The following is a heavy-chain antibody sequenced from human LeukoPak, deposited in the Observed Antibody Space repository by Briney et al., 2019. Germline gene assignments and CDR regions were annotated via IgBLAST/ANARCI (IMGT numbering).Heavy chain of an antibody. D-gene: IGHD3-22*01. CDR3: AKDSSRSGYDAFDI. CDR2: KSYDGSKR. J-gene: IGHJ3*02. Sequence: PGGSLRLSCAASGFTFSSYGMHWVRQAPGKGMEWVAVKSYDGSKRYYAGSVKGRFTISRDNSKNTLYLQMNSLRAEDTAVYYCAKDSSRSGYDAFDIWGQGTMVTVSS. CDR1: GFTFSSYG. V-gene: IGHV3-30*18.